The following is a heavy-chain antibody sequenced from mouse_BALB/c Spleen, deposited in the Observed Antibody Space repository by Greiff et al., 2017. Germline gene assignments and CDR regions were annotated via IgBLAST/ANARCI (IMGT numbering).Heavy chain of an antibody. CDR2: IWGDGST. Sequence: VMLVESGPGLVAPSQSLSITCTVSGFSLTGYGVNWVRRPPGKGLEWLGMIWGDGSTDYNSALKSRLSISKDNSKSQVFLKMNSLQTDDTARYYCARDDGNYPYYAMDYWGQGTSVTVSS. J-gene: IGHJ4*01. V-gene: IGHV2-6-7*01. CDR3: ARDDGNYPYYAMDY. CDR1: GFSLTGYG. D-gene: IGHD2-1*01.